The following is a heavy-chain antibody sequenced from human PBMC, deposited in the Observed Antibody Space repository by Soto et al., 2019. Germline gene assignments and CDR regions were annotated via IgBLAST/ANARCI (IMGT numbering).Heavy chain of an antibody. CDR3: ARASGRSKLLPFYFDP. J-gene: IGHJ5*02. V-gene: IGHV1-3*01. Sequence: QVHLVQSGAEVQKPGASVRISCQASGYAFTTSAIHWVRQAPGQSLEWMGWINPATGDTKYSQNVRGRVTFALDTSATTAYMDLRSLASHDTAVYYCARASGRSKLLPFYFDPWGPGTQVTVSS. CDR1: GYAFTTSA. D-gene: IGHD1-26*01. CDR2: INPATGDT.